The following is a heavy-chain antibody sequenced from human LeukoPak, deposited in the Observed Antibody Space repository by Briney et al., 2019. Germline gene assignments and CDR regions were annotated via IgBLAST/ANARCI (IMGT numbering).Heavy chain of an antibody. CDR3: ARLLDYDSSGDPDTFDI. Sequence: SETLSLTCTVSGDSICGDYWSWIRQSPGKGLEWIGYFHHTAGTRYNPSLQSRVTISIDTSRNHFSLKLNSLSAADTAVYFCARLLDYDSSGDPDTFDIWGQGTMVTVSS. CDR2: FHHTAGT. V-gene: IGHV4-59*08. D-gene: IGHD3-22*01. J-gene: IGHJ3*02. CDR1: GDSICGDY.